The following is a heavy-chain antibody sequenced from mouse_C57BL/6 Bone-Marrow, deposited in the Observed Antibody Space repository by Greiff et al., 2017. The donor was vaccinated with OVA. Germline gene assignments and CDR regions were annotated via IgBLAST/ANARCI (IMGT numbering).Heavy chain of an antibody. D-gene: IGHD1-1*01. J-gene: IGHJ4*01. CDR1: GFTFSDYG. Sequence: EVKLEESGGGLVQPGGSLKLSCAASGFTFSDYGMAWVRQAPRKGPEWVAFISNLAYSIYYADTVTGRFTISRENAKNTLYLEMSSLRSEDTAMYYCARHPYYYGSRRGMDYWGQGTSVTVSS. V-gene: IGHV5-15*04. CDR3: ARHPYYYGSRRGMDY. CDR2: ISNLAYSI.